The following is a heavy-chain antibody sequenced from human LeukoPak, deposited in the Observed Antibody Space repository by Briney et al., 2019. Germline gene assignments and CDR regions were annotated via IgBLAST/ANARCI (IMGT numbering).Heavy chain of an antibody. CDR3: AREARVGGALQY. CDR1: GLTFSTYW. Sequence: GGSLRLSCAASGLTFSTYWMHWVRQAPGKGLAWVARINPDGSIRTYADSVQGRVTISRDTAKDTLCLQMNSLRAEDTAVYYCAREARVGGALQYWGQGTPVTVSS. J-gene: IGHJ4*02. CDR2: INPDGSIR. D-gene: IGHD1-26*01. V-gene: IGHV3-74*03.